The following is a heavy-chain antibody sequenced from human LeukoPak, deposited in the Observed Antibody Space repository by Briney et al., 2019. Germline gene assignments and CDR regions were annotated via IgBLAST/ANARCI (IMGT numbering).Heavy chain of an antibody. CDR3: VKDRYCSSTSCHSILDY. CDR1: GFTFSSYA. V-gene: IGHV3-64D*06. CDR2: ISGDGGST. J-gene: IGHJ4*02. D-gene: IGHD2-2*01. Sequence: GGSLRLSCSASGFTFSSYAMHWVRQAPGKGLEYVSVISGDGGSTYYADSVKGRFTISRDNSKNTLYLQMSSLRAEDTAVYYCVKDRYCSSTSCHSILDYWGQGTLVTVSS.